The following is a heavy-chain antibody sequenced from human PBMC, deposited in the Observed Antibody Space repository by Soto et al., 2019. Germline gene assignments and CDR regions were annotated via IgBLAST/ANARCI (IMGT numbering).Heavy chain of an antibody. D-gene: IGHD1-7*01. Sequence: GGSLRLSCSASVFTFLSYAMHWVRQAPGKGLEYASAIGSNGGSTYYADSVKGRFTISRDNSKNTLYLQMSSLRAEDTAMYYCVKDQDWNYASNDAFDIWGQGTMVTVSS. CDR1: VFTFLSYA. J-gene: IGHJ3*02. CDR2: IGSNGGST. V-gene: IGHV3-64D*06. CDR3: VKDQDWNYASNDAFDI.